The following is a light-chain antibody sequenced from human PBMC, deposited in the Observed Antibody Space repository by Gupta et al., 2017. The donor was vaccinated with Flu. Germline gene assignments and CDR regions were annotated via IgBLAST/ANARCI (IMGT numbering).Light chain of an antibody. CDR1: QNIDSY. CDR3: QQSYSTPIT. V-gene: IGKV1-39*01. CDR2: AAS. Sequence: PFSLSASVGDRVTITCRASQNIDSYLNWYQQKPGKAPKLFIYAASTLQIGVPSRFSGSGSGTDFTLTISSLEPEDFATYYCQQSYSTPITFGQGTRLEIK. J-gene: IGKJ5*01.